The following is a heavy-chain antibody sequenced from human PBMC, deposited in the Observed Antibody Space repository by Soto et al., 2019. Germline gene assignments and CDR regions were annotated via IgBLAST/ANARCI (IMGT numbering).Heavy chain of an antibody. J-gene: IGHJ4*02. CDR1: GFTFGSYW. V-gene: IGHV3-74*01. CDR2: INSDGSST. Sequence: GGSLRLSCAASGFTFGSYWMHWVRQAPGKGLVWVSRINSDGSSTSYAGSVKGRFTISRDNAKNTLYLQMNSLRAEDTAVYYCVRTSLVVAAATREDYWGQGTLVTAPQ. D-gene: IGHD2-15*01. CDR3: VRTSLVVAAATREDY.